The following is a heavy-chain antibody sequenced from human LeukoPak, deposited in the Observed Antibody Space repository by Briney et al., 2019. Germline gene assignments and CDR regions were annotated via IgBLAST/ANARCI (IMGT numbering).Heavy chain of an antibody. Sequence: GESLKISCKGSGYSFTSYWIGWVRQMPGKGLEWMGIIYPGDSDTRYSPSFQGQVTISADKSISTAYLQWSSLKASDTAMYYCARQVRYCDSSGYYFGAFDIWGQGTMVTVSS. CDR3: ARQVRYCDSSGYYFGAFDI. D-gene: IGHD3-22*01. J-gene: IGHJ3*02. V-gene: IGHV5-51*01. CDR1: GYSFTSYW. CDR2: IYPGDSDT.